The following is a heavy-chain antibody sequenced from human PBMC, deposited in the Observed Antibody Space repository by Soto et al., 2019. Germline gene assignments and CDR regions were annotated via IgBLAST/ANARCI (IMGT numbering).Heavy chain of an antibody. CDR3: ARGRGLRDY. Sequence: QVQLVQSGAEVKKPGASVKVSCKASGYTFTNYDINWVRQAPGQGLEWMGWMDPKSGNTDYAQKFQGRVTITRNTSISTAYLEVSSLSSEDTAVYFCARGRGLRDYWGQGTLVTVSS. V-gene: IGHV1-8*01. J-gene: IGHJ4*02. CDR2: MDPKSGNT. CDR1: GYTFTNYD.